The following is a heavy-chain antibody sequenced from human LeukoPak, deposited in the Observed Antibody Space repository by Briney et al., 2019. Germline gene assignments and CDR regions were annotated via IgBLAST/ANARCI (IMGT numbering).Heavy chain of an antibody. CDR3: ARGRVTYSGYDFPYYFDY. J-gene: IGHJ4*02. V-gene: IGHV3-53*01. CDR2: IHSGGTT. CDR1: GFTVSNNF. Sequence: GGSLRLSRAASGFTVSNNFMSWVRQAPGKGLEWVSVIHSGGTTYYADSVKGRFTISRDNSRNTLYLQMNSLRAEDTAVYYCARGRVTYSGYDFPYYFDYWGQGTLVTVSS. D-gene: IGHD5-12*01.